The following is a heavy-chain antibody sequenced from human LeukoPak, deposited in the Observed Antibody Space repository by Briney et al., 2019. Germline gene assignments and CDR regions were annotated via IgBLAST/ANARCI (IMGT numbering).Heavy chain of an antibody. D-gene: IGHD3-22*01. J-gene: IGHJ4*02. V-gene: IGHV4-39*01. CDR2: IYYSGST. Sequence: PSETLSLTCTVSGGSISSSSYFWGWIRQPPGKGLEWIGSIYYSGSTYYNPSLKGRVTISVDTSKNQFSLKLSSVTAADTAVYYRARQYYYDTTWGYWGQGTLVTVSS. CDR3: ARQYYYDTTWGY. CDR1: GGSISSSSYF.